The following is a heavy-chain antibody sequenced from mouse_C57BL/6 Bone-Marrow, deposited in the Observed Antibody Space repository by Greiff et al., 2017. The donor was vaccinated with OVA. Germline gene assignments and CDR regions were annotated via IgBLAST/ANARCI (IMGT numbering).Heavy chain of an antibody. CDR2: ISDGGSYT. CDR1: GFTFSSYA. CDR3: ARGGYSNYWYFDV. J-gene: IGHJ1*03. Sequence: EVNVVESGGGLVKPGGSLKLSCAASGFTFSSYAMSWVRQTPEKRLEWVATISDGGSYTYYPDNVKGRFTISRDNAKNNLYLQMSHLKSEDTAMYYCARGGYSNYWYFDVWGTGTTVTVSS. V-gene: IGHV5-4*03. D-gene: IGHD2-5*01.